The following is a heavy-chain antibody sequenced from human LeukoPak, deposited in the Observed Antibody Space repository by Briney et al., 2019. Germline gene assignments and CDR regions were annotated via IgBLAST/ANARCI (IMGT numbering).Heavy chain of an antibody. J-gene: IGHJ4*02. V-gene: IGHV4-4*07. CDR1: AGSISNYY. D-gene: IGHD5-12*01. Sequence: PSETLSLTCSVPAGSISNYYWSWIRQPPGKGLEWIGRLYSSGSTSYNPSLESRVTMSVDTSKNQVSLRLSSVTAADTAVYYCAGEHWGANSGYDYGLFDYWGQGALVTVSS. CDR2: LYSSGST. CDR3: AGEHWGANSGYDYGLFDY.